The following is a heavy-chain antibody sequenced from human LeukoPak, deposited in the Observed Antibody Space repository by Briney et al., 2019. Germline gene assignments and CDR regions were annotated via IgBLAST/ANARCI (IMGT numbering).Heavy chain of an antibody. V-gene: IGHV4-34*01. D-gene: IGHD6-19*01. J-gene: IGHJ4*02. CDR2: INHSGST. CDR1: GGSFSGYY. CDR3: ARQRYNSGWYFDY. Sequence: SETLSLTCVVYGGSFSGYYWSCIRQPPGKGLEWIGEINHSGSTNYNPSLKSRVTISVDTSKNHFSLKLSSVTAADTAVYYCARQRYNSGWYFDYWGQETLVTVSS.